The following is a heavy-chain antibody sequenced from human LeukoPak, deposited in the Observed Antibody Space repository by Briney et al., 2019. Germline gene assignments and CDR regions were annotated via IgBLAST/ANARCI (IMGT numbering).Heavy chain of an antibody. Sequence: SETLSLTCAVYGGSFSGYYWCWIHQPPGKRLEWMGEINHSGSTNYNPSLKSRVTISVDTSNNQFYLQLSTVTAADTAVYYCARGDGTGGYYDPSGDCWGQGTLVTVSS. J-gene: IGHJ4*02. D-gene: IGHD3-10*01. CDR2: INHSGST. V-gene: IGHV4-34*01. CDR1: GGSFSGYY. CDR3: ARGDGTGGYYDPSGDC.